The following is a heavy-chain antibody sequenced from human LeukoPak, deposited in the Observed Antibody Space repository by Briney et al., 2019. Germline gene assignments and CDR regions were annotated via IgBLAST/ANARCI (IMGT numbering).Heavy chain of an antibody. CDR3: VRWQSGSMFHPP. CDR2: IYYSGTT. Sequence: SETLSPTCTVSGGSISSSSHYWGWIRQPPGKGLEWIGSIYYSGTTAYNPSLKSRVTISVDTSKNQFSLKLSSVTAADTAVYYCVRWQSGSMFHPPWGQGTLVTVSS. J-gene: IGHJ5*02. D-gene: IGHD3-10*02. CDR1: GGSISSSSHY. V-gene: IGHV4-39*01.